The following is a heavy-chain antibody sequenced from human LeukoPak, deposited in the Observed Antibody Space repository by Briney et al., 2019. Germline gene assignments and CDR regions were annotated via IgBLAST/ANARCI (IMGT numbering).Heavy chain of an antibody. CDR2: INHRGST. CDR3: ARGRTYYGSGSYYYLYYYYYGMDV. V-gene: IGHV4-34*01. CDR1: GGSFRGYY. J-gene: IGHJ6*02. D-gene: IGHD3-10*01. Sequence: PSQTLSLTCAVYGGSFRGYYWSWIRQPPGKGLEWIGEINHRGSTNYNPSLKSRVTISVDASKNQFSLKLSSVTAADTAVYYCARGRTYYGSGSYYYLYYYYYGMDVWGQGTTVTVSS.